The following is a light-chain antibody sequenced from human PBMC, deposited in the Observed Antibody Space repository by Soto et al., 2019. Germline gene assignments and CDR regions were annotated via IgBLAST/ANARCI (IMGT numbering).Light chain of an antibody. CDR1: SSDVGVYNY. Sequence: QSALTQPASVSGSPGQSITISSTGTSSDVGVYNYVSWYQQHPGKAPKLMIYEVSNRPSGVSNRFSGSKSGNTASLTISGLQAEDEGDYYCSSYTRSSTGVFGTGTKVTVL. J-gene: IGLJ1*01. CDR2: EVS. CDR3: SSYTRSSTGV. V-gene: IGLV2-14*01.